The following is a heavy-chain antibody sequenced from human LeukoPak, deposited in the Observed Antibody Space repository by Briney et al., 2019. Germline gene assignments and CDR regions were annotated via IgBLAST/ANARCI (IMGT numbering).Heavy chain of an antibody. V-gene: IGHV6-1*01. CDR2: TYYRSKWSN. D-gene: IGHD6-13*01. J-gene: IGHJ3*02. CDR1: GDSVSSKRAA. CDR3: VRGYSSSWFAFDI. Sequence: SQTLSLTCDISGDSVSSKRAAWNWIRQSPSRGLEWLGRTYYRSKWSNEYAEYMRGRVSINPDTSKNQVSLQLNSVTPEDTAVYYCVRGYSSSWFAFDIWGQGTMVTVSS.